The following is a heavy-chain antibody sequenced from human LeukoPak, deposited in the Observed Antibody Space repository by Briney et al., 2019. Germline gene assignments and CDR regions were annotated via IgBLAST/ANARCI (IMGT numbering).Heavy chain of an antibody. J-gene: IGHJ4*02. CDR3: ANAIRDFDWPPEGDY. CDR2: ISGSGGST. Sequence: PVGSLRLSCAASGFTFSSYAMSLVRQAPGQGLEWVSAISGSGGSTYYADSVKGRFTISRDNSKNTLYLQMNSLRAEDTAVYHAANAIRDFDWPPEGDYWGQGTLVTVSS. CDR1: GFTFSSYA. V-gene: IGHV3-23*01. D-gene: IGHD3-9*01.